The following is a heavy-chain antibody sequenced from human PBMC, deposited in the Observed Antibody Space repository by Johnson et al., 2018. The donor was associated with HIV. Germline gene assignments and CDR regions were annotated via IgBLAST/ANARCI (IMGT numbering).Heavy chain of an antibody. CDR2: MGTAGDR. CDR1: GFTFSNSD. J-gene: IGHJ3*02. Sequence: EVQLVESGGGVVQPGGSLTLSCAASGFTFSNSDMHWVRQPTGQGLEWVSGMGTAGDRHYADSVNGRFTVSRENAKNSLHLQMNNLRAGDTAVYYWARGVSMFSSSWLESYAFDIWGQGTMVTVSS. D-gene: IGHD6-13*01. V-gene: IGHV3-13*01. CDR3: ARGVSMFSSSWLESYAFDI.